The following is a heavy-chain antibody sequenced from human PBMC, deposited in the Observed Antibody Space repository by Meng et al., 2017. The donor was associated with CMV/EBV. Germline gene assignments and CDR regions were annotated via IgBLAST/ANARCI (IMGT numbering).Heavy chain of an antibody. Sequence: QVQVQEGGAGLLNPSETLSLTCAVYGGSFSGYYWSWIRQPPGKGLEWIGEINHSGSTNYNPSLKSRVTISVDTSKNQFSLKLSSVTAADTAVYYCARDLMNCSSTSCANWFDPWGQGTLVTVSS. CDR2: INHSGST. V-gene: IGHV4-34*01. D-gene: IGHD2-2*01. J-gene: IGHJ5*02. CDR3: ARDLMNCSSTSCANWFDP. CDR1: GGSFSGYY.